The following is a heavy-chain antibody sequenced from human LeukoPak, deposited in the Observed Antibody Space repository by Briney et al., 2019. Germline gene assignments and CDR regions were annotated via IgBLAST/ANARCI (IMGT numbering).Heavy chain of an antibody. CDR2: IDWDDDK. D-gene: IGHD6-19*01. V-gene: IGHV2-70*18. CDR1: GDSITSYYW. CDR3: ARIRVPGIAVAGPFDY. J-gene: IGHJ4*02. Sequence: PSETLSLTCTMSGDSITSYYWTWVRQPPGKALEWLARIDWDDDKYYSTSLKTRLTISKDTSKNQVVLTMTNMDPVDTATYYCARIRVPGIAVAGPFDYWGQGTLVTVSS.